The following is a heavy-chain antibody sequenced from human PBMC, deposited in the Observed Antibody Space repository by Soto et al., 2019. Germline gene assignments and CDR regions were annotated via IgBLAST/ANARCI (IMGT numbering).Heavy chain of an antibody. D-gene: IGHD2-15*01. CDR2: IFYTGTT. CDR3: AREERYSPDY. J-gene: IGHJ4*02. V-gene: IGHV4-39*07. Sequence: PSETLSLTCSVSDGSLSRSRYYWGWIRQPPGKGLEWIGAIFYTGTTYYNPSLESRVTISVDTSENQFSLKLSSVTAADTAVYYCAREERYSPDYWGQGTLVTVSS. CDR1: DGSLSRSRYY.